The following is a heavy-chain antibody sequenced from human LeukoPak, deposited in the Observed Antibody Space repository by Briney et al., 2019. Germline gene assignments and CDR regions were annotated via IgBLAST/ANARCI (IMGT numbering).Heavy chain of an antibody. CDR3: AKVMKTSGVIVYSWFDP. CDR1: GDSITSSTYY. CDR2: IYYSGTT. Sequence: SETLSLTCTVSGDSITSSTYYWGWIRQTPGKGLEWIGSIYYSGTTYYNPSLKSRVTISVDTSKSQFSLKRSSVTAADTAVYYCAKVMKTSGVIVYSWFDPWGQGTLVTVSS. J-gene: IGHJ5*02. V-gene: IGHV4-39*01. D-gene: IGHD2/OR15-2a*01.